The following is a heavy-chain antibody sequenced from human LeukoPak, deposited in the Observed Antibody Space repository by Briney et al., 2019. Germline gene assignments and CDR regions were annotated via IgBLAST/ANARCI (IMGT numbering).Heavy chain of an antibody. J-gene: IGHJ4*02. CDR1: GFTFSSYG. D-gene: IGHD5-24*01. CDR2: ISYDGSNK. V-gene: IGHV3-30*03. Sequence: PGGSLRLSCAASGFTFSSYGMHWVRQAPGKGLEWVAVISYDGSNKYYADSVKGRFTISRDNSKNTLYLQMNSLRAEDTAVYYCARVGDGYNSYYFDYWGQGTLVTVSS. CDR3: ARVGDGYNSYYFDY.